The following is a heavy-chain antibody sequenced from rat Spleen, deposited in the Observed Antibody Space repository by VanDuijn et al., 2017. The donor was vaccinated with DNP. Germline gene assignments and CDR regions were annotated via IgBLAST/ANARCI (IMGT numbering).Heavy chain of an antibody. D-gene: IGHD1-6*01. J-gene: IGHJ3*01. CDR1: GFTFSDYY. CDR2: ISNTGGSS. Sequence: EVQLVESGGGLVQPGRSLKLSCAASGFTFSDYYMAWVRQAPMKGLEWVASISNTGGSSDYRDSVKGRFTIFRDDAKSTLYLQMDSLRSEDTATDYCATRVVHYGLLLWFAYWGQGTLVTVSS. CDR3: ATRVVHYGLLLWFAY. V-gene: IGHV5S10*01.